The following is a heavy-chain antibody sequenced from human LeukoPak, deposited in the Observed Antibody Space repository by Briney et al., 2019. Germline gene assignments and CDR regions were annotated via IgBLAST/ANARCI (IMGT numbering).Heavy chain of an antibody. V-gene: IGHV4-4*09. Sequence: SETLSLTCTVSGGSIRPYYWSWIRQPPGKGLEWIGYIYTSGSTNYNPSLKSRVTMSLDTSENQFSLKLSSVTAADTAVYYCARGDFYRYYFDYWGQGTLVTVSS. CDR3: ARGDFYRYYFDY. D-gene: IGHD2/OR15-2a*01. CDR1: GGSIRPYY. CDR2: IYTSGST. J-gene: IGHJ4*02.